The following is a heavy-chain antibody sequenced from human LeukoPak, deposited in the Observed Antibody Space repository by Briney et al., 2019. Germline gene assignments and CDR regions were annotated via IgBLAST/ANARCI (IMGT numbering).Heavy chain of an antibody. D-gene: IGHD6-19*01. V-gene: IGHV3-21*05. CDR2: IAGDGSEM. Sequence: GGSLRLSCAASGFTFNSYTMKWVRQAPGKGLEWLSYIAGDGSEMYYADSVKGRFTISRDNAKSSVYLQMNSLRAEDTAVYYCARRYSSGWPIDYWGQGALVTVSS. J-gene: IGHJ4*02. CDR1: GFTFNSYT. CDR3: ARRYSSGWPIDY.